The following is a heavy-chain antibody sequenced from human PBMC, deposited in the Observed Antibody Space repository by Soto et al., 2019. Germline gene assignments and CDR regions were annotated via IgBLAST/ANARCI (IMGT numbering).Heavy chain of an antibody. CDR2: ISSSSSTI. V-gene: IGHV3-48*02. CDR3: ARDNRFFPPSGGMDV. J-gene: IGHJ6*02. CDR1: GFTFSSYS. D-gene: IGHD3-3*01. Sequence: GGSLRLSCAASGFTFSSYSMNWVRQAPGKGLEWVSYISSSSSTIYYADSVKGRFTISRDNAKNSLYLQMNSLRDEDTAVYYCARDNRFFPPSGGMDVWGQGTTVTVSS.